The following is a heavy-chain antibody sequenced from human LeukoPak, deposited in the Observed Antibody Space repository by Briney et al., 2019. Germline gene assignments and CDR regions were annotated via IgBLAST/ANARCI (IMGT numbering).Heavy chain of an antibody. J-gene: IGHJ6*04. Sequence: GGSLRLSCAASGFTFSDYYMSWIRQAPGKGLEWVSYISSSGSTIYSADAVKGRFTFSRDNAKNSLYLQMNSLRAEDTAVYYCARDFAFGDGYPVVWGKGTTVTVSS. CDR2: ISSSGSTI. CDR3: ARDFAFGDGYPVV. V-gene: IGHV3-11*04. D-gene: IGHD5-24*01. CDR1: GFTFSDYY.